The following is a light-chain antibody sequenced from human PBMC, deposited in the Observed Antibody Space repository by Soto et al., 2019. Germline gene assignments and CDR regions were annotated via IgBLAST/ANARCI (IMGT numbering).Light chain of an antibody. CDR2: KAS. CDR1: QSISSW. CDR3: QQYNSYSLT. Sequence: DIQMTQSPSTLSASVGDRVTITCRASQSISSWLAWYQQKPGKAPKLLIYKASSLESGVPSRFSGSGSGTNFTLTISSLQPDDFATYYCQQYNSYSLTVGGGTKVEIK. V-gene: IGKV1-5*03. J-gene: IGKJ4*01.